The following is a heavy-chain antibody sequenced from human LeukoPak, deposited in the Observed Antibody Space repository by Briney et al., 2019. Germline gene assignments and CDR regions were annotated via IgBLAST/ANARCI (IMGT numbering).Heavy chain of an antibody. CDR3: TRNPYYGFCCFDY. CDR2: IRSKAYGGTI. CDR1: GFTFGDYS. J-gene: IGHJ4*02. V-gene: IGHV3-49*03. Sequence: GGSLRLSCTASGFTFGDYSMSWFRQAPGKGLEWVGFIRSKAYGGTIQYAASVRGRFTISRDDSKSIAYLQMDSLKTEDTAMYYCTRNPYYGFCCFDYWGQGTLVTVSS. D-gene: IGHD3-3*01.